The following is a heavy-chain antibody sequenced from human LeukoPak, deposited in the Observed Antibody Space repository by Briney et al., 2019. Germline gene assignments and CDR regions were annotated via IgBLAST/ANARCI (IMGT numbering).Heavy chain of an antibody. J-gene: IGHJ4*02. D-gene: IGHD3-10*01. V-gene: IGHV3-21*01. CDR2: ISSSSSYI. CDR3: ARHMKGSGSYFDY. CDR1: GFTFSSYS. Sequence: PGGSLRLSCAASGFTFSSYSMNWVRQAPGKGLEWVSSISSSSSYIYYADSVKGRFTISRDNAKNSLYLQMNSLRAEDTAVYYCARHMKGSGSYFDYWGQGTLVTVST.